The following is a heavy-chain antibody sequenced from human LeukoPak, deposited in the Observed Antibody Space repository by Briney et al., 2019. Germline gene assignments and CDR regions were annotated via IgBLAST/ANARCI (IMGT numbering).Heavy chain of an antibody. CDR3: ARGPYSYDSSGAFDI. CDR2: IYHSGST. D-gene: IGHD3-22*01. Sequence: SETLSLTCTVSGGSISSYYWSWIRQPPGKGLEWIGYIYHSGSTNYNPSLKSRVTISVHTSKNQFSLKLSSVTAADTAVYFCARGPYSYDSSGAFDIWGQGTMVTVSS. CDR1: GGSISSYY. J-gene: IGHJ3*02. V-gene: IGHV4-59*08.